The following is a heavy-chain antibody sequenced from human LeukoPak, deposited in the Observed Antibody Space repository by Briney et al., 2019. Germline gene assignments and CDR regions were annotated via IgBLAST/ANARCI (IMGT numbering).Heavy chain of an antibody. V-gene: IGHV4-31*03. D-gene: IGHD2-15*01. CDR1: GGSISSSGYY. J-gene: IGHJ4*02. CDR3: ARGVVHGDWGLDY. Sequence: SETLSLTCSVSGGSISSSGYYWSWIRQHPGKGLEWIGYIYYSGSTYYNPSLMSRVTISVDTSKNQFSLKLSSVTAANTAVYYCARGVVHGDWGLDYWGQGTLVTVSS. CDR2: IYYSGST.